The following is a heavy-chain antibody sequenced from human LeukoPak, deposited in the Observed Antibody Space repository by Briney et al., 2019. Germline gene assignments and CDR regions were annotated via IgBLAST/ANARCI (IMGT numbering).Heavy chain of an antibody. V-gene: IGHV3-7*01. J-gene: IGHJ5*02. CDR1: GFTFSSYW. CDR3: ARAAFPVGATRFWFDP. Sequence: GGSLRLSCAASGFTFSSYWMSWVRQAPGKGLEWVANIKQDGSEKYYVDSVKGRFTISRDNAKNSLYLQMNSLRAEDTAVYYCARAAFPVGATRFWFDPWGQGTLVTVSS. CDR2: IKQDGSEK. D-gene: IGHD1-26*01.